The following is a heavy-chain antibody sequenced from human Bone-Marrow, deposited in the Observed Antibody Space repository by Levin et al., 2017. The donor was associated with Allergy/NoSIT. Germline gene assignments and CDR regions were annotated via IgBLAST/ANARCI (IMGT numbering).Heavy chain of an antibody. J-gene: IGHJ5*02. CDR2: LSSSGSNT. V-gene: IGHV3-23*01. CDR1: GFTFSDYA. CDR3: AKDRLGDFQNWFDP. Sequence: PGGSLRLSCAASGFTFSDYAMSWVRQAQGRGLEWVSSLSSSGSNTYYADSVKGRFTISRDNSNNMLFLQMTSLRGDDTAIYYCAKDRLGDFQNWFDPWGQGTLVTVSS. D-gene: IGHD4-17*01.